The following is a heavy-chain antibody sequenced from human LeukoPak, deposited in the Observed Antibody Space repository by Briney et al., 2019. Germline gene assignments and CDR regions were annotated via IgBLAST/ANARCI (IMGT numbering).Heavy chain of an antibody. D-gene: IGHD6-19*01. J-gene: IGHJ4*02. CDR3: ARGVTGYSSGWYEY. V-gene: IGHV1-2*06. CDR2: INPNSGGT. Sequence: ASVKVSCKASGYTFTGYYMHWVRQAPGQRLEWMGRINPNSGGTNYAQKFQGRVTMTRDTSISTAYMELSRLRSDDTAVYYCARGVTGYSSGWYEYWGQGTLVTVSS. CDR1: GYTFTGYY.